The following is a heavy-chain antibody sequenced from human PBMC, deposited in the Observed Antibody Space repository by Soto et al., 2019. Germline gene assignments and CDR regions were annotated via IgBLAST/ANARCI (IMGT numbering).Heavy chain of an antibody. J-gene: IGHJ5*02. Sequence: QVTLKESGPVLVKPTETLTLTCTVSGFSLSNARMGVSWIRQPPGKALEWLAHIFSNDEKSYSTSLKSRLTISKDTSKSQVVLTMTNMDPVDTATYYCARSLGYCSGGSCRPNWFDPWGQGTLVTVSS. CDR2: IFSNDEK. D-gene: IGHD2-15*01. CDR3: ARSLGYCSGGSCRPNWFDP. CDR1: GFSLSNARMG. V-gene: IGHV2-26*01.